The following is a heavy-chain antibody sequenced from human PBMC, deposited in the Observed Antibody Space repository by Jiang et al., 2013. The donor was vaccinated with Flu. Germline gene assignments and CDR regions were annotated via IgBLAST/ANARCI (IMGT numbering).Heavy chain of an antibody. V-gene: IGHV3-9*01. Sequence: RLSCAASGFTFDDYAMHWVRQAPGKGLEWVSGISWNSGSIGYADSVKGRFTISRDNAKNSLYLQMNSLRAEDTALYYCAKDTGPRLHLGELSLYVGYYYGMDVWGQGTTVTVSS. CDR2: ISWNSGSI. CDR3: AKDTGPRLHLGELSLYVGYYYGMDV. CDR1: GFTFDDYA. J-gene: IGHJ6*02. D-gene: IGHD3-16*02.